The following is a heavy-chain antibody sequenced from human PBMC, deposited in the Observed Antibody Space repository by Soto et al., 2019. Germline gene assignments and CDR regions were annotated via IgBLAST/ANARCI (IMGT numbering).Heavy chain of an antibody. D-gene: IGHD4-17*01. Sequence: PGGSLRLSCAASGFTLSSHAMSWVRQAPGKGLEWVSTFSGTGGYTYYADSVKGRFTISRDDSKNTLFLHMNSLRPADTAVYYCARGQRALITYGPFDPWGQGTLVTVSS. CDR1: GFTLSSHA. J-gene: IGHJ5*02. CDR2: FSGTGGYT. V-gene: IGHV3-23*01. CDR3: ARGQRALITYGPFDP.